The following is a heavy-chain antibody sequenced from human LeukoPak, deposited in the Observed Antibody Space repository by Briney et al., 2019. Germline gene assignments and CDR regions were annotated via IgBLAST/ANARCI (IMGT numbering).Heavy chain of an antibody. Sequence: SETLSLTCTVSGASISSSSYNWGWIRQPPGKGLEWIGSIYYSGSTYYSPSLKSRVTISVDTSRNQFSLKLSSVTAADTAVFYCAGHSSGYRLARFDIWGQGTMVTVSS. CDR3: AGHSSGYRLARFDI. D-gene: IGHD3-22*01. J-gene: IGHJ3*02. V-gene: IGHV4-39*01. CDR2: IYYSGST. CDR1: GASISSSSYN.